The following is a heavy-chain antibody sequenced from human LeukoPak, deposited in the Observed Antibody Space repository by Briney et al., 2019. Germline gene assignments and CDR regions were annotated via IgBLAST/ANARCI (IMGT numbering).Heavy chain of an antibody. CDR3: ARSNNLYCSSTSCYLDY. CDR2: IYSNGVT. CDR1: GFTVSNNY. D-gene: IGHD2-2*01. V-gene: IGHV3-53*01. Sequence: GGSLRLSCAASGFTVSNNYMIWVRQAPGKGLEWVSLIYSNGVTNYADSVKGRFTISRDSSKDTLYLQMNSVRAEDTAVYYCARSNNLYCSSTSCYLDYWGQGTLVTVSS. J-gene: IGHJ4*02.